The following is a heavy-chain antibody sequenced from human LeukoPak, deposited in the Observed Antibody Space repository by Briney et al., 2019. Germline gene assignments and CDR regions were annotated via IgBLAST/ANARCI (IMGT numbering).Heavy chain of an antibody. V-gene: IGHV4-61*01. D-gene: IGHD3-3*01. CDR2: IYYSGST. CDR1: GGSISSSSYY. J-gene: IGHJ6*03. CDR3: ARGDYYDFWSGYYRFERGSNYYYYYMDV. Sequence: SETLSLTCTVSGGSISSSSYYWSWIRQPPGKGLEWIGYIYYSGSTNYNPSLKSRVTISVDTSKNQFSLKLSSVTAADTAVYYCARGDYYDFWSGYYRFERGSNYYYYYMDVWGKGTTVTVSS.